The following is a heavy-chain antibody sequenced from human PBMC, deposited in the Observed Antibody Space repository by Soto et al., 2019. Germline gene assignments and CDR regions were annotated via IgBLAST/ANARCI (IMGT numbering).Heavy chain of an antibody. CDR3: ARGYYGSGSYSRYYYGMDV. CDR2: INHSGST. Sequence: SETLSLTCAVYGGSFCGYYWSWIRQPPGKGLEWIGEINHSGSTNYNPSLKSRVTISVDTSKNQFSLKLSSVTAADTAVYYCARGYYGSGSYSRYYYGMDVWGQGTTVTV. J-gene: IGHJ6*02. V-gene: IGHV4-34*01. D-gene: IGHD3-10*01. CDR1: GGSFCGYY.